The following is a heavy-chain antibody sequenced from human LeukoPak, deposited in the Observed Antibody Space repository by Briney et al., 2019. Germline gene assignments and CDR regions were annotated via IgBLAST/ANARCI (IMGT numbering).Heavy chain of an antibody. V-gene: IGHV4-59*12. CDR1: GGSISGYY. J-gene: IGHJ4*02. Sequence: PSETLSLTCTVSGGSISGYYWSWIRQPPGKGLEWIGYIYYRGSTNYNPSLKSRVTISVDTSKNQFSLKLSSVTAADTAVYYCASRGTWGQGTLVTVSS. CDR2: IYYRGST. CDR3: ASRGT. D-gene: IGHD1-1*01.